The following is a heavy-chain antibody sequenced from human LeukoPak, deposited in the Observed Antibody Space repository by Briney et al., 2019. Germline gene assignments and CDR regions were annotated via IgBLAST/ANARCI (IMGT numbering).Heavy chain of an antibody. V-gene: IGHV3-30*02. Sequence: GGSLRLSCAASGFTFSSYGIHWVRQAPGKGLEWVAFIRYDGSNKYHADSVKGRFTISRDNSKNTVYLQMNSLRAEDTAVYYCARGWAGGIWFGETIKRGAFDIWGQGTMVTVSS. CDR1: GFTFSSYG. CDR3: ARGWAGGIWFGETIKRGAFDI. D-gene: IGHD3-10*01. J-gene: IGHJ3*02. CDR2: IRYDGSNK.